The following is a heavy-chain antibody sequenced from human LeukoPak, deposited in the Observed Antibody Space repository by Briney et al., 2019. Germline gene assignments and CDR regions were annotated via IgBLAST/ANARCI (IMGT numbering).Heavy chain of an antibody. J-gene: IGHJ6*02. V-gene: IGHV4-59*01. CDR1: GGSISSYY. CDR3: ARVAYCGGDCLDV. Sequence: SETLSLTCTVSGGSISSYYWSWIRQPPGKGLEWIGYIYYSGSTNYNPSLKSRVPISVDTSKNQFSLKLSSVTAADTAVYYCARVAYCGGDCLDVWGQGTTVTVSS. CDR2: IYYSGST. D-gene: IGHD2-21*02.